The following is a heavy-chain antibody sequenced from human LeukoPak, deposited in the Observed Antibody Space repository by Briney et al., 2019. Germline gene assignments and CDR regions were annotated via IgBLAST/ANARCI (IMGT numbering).Heavy chain of an antibody. CDR3: ARGTTNFDY. CDR2: DSATGST. CDR1: GGSISDYF. Sequence: SETLSLTCTISGGSISDYFWAWVRQPAGKGLEWIGRDSATGSTNYNPSLKSRITMSVDTSKNQFSLKLSSVTAADTAVYYCARGTTNFDYWGQGTLVTVSS. J-gene: IGHJ4*02. D-gene: IGHD1-1*01. V-gene: IGHV4-4*07.